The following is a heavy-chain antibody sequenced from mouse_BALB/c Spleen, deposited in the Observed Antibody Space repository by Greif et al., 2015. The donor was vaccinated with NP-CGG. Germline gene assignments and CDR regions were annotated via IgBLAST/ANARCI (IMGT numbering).Heavy chain of an antibody. V-gene: IGHV2-9*02. J-gene: IGHJ4*01. CDR3: ARELVYYYAMDY. D-gene: IGHD1-1*02. CDR1: GFSLTSYG. Sequence: VQLQESGPGLVAPSQSLSITCTVSGFSLTSYGVHWVRQPPGKGLEWLGVIWAGGSTNYNSALMSRLSISKDNSKSQVFLKMNSLQTDDTAMYYCARELVYYYAMDYWGQGTSVTVSS. CDR2: IWAGGST.